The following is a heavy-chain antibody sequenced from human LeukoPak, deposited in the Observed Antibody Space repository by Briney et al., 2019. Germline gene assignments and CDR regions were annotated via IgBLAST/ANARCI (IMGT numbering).Heavy chain of an antibody. CDR1: GDSVSSKSVA. D-gene: IGHD2-21*02. J-gene: IGHJ4*02. CDR3: ARLGGDVDY. V-gene: IGHV6-1*01. Sequence: SQTLSLTCAISGDSVSSKSVAWNWIRQSPSRGLEWLGRIYYRSKWYNEYAVSVKSRITINPDTSKNQFFLQLNSVTPEDTAVYYCARLGGDVDYWGQGTLVTVSS. CDR2: IYYRSKWYN.